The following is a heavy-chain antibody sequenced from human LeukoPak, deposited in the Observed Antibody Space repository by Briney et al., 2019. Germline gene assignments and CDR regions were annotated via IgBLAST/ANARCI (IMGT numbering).Heavy chain of an antibody. Sequence: AETLSLTCTLSGRSISSYYWSWTRQPPGKGLEWIGYIDYSGSTNYNPSLKSRVTISVDTSKNQFSLKLSSVTAADTAVYYCARDYIVGAAASFGYYYGMDVWGQGTTVTVSS. CDR3: ARDYIVGAAASFGYYYGMDV. V-gene: IGHV4-59*01. CDR1: GRSISSYY. D-gene: IGHD1-26*01. CDR2: IDYSGST. J-gene: IGHJ6*02.